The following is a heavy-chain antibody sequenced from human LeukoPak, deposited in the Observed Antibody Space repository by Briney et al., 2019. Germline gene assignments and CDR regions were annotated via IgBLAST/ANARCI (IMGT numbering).Heavy chain of an antibody. J-gene: IGHJ4*02. CDR2: IYHSGST. Sequence: SETLSLTCAVSGYSISSGYYWGWIRQPPGKGLEWIGSIYHSGSTYYNPSLKSRVTISVDTSKNQFSLKLSSVTAADTAVYYYARLPGYYDSSGSAYYFDYWGQGTLVTVSS. CDR1: GYSISSGYY. D-gene: IGHD3-22*01. CDR3: ARLPGYYDSSGSAYYFDY. V-gene: IGHV4-38-2*01.